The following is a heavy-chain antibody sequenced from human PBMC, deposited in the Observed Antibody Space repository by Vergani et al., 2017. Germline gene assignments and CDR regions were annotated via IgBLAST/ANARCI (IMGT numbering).Heavy chain of an antibody. CDR3: AGSGNYYYYGMDV. V-gene: IGHV4-4*03. D-gene: IGHD3-10*01. Sequence: QVQLQESGPGLVKPPGTLSLTCAVSGGSISSSNWWSLVRQPPGKGLEWIGEIYHSGSTNYNPSLKSRVTISVDKSKNQFSLKLSSVTAADTAVYYCAGSGNYYYYGMDVWGQGTTVTVSS. J-gene: IGHJ6*02. CDR2: IYHSGST. CDR1: GGSISSSNW.